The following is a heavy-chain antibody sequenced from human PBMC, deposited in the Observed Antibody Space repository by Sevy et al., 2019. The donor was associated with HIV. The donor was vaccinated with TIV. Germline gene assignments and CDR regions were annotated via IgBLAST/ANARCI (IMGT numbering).Heavy chain of an antibody. D-gene: IGHD2-8*01. CDR2: FSFGCGRI. CDR3: AREGCTQPHDY. Sequence: GGSLRLSCAASGFTFAKYSMSWVRQAPGKGLEWVSTFSFGCGRINYADSVKGRLTISRDVSKNTLFLQMNSLRAEDTATYFCAREGCTQPHDYWGQGTLVTVSS. CDR1: GFTFAKYS. J-gene: IGHJ4*02. V-gene: IGHV3-23*01.